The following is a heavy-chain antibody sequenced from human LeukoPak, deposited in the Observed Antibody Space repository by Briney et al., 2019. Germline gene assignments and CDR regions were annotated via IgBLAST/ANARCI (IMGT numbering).Heavy chain of an antibody. J-gene: IGHJ4*02. CDR2: IIPSGGSA. CDR3: TRTVGSYFDY. D-gene: IGHD3-10*01. Sequence: GASVKVSCKASGYTFTSHYIHWVRLAPGQGLERMGVIIPSGGSAIYAQKFQDRATLTMDMSTTTVYMELSSLRSDDTAMYYCTRTVGSYFDYWGQGTLVTVSS. V-gene: IGHV1-46*01. CDR1: GYTFTSHY.